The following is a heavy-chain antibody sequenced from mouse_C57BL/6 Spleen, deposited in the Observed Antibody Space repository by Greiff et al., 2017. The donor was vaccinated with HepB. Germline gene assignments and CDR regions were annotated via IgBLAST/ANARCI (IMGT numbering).Heavy chain of an antibody. CDR1: GFTFSSYA. CDR2: ISDGGSYT. CDR3: ARGKTTTGWYFDV. Sequence: EVQGVESGGGLVKPGGSLKLSCAASGFTFSSYAMSWVRQTPEKRLEWVATISDGGSYTYYPDNVKGRFTISRDNAKNNLYLQMSHLKSEDTAMYYCARGKTTTGWYFDVWGTGTTVTVSS. D-gene: IGHD2-1*01. J-gene: IGHJ1*03. V-gene: IGHV5-4*01.